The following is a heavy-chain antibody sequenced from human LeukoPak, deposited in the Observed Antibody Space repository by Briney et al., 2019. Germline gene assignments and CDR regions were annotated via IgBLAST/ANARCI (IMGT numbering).Heavy chain of an antibody. CDR2: IYYSGST. J-gene: IGHJ6*02. CDR1: GGSISSYY. Sequence: SETLSLTCTVSGGSISSYYWSWIRQPPGKGLEWIGYIYYSGSTNYNPSLKSRVTISVDTSKNQFPLKLSSVTAADTAVYYCATTPIGDGYNCGFGACYGMDVWGQGTTVTVSS. V-gene: IGHV4-59*01. CDR3: ATTPIGDGYNCGFGACYGMDV. D-gene: IGHD5-24*01.